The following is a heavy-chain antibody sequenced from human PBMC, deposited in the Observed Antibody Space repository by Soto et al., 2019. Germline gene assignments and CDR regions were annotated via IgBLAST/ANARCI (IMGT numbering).Heavy chain of an antibody. CDR2: ISSSGSTV. CDR3: ARDRIVVVTAILDY. Sequence: PVGSLRLSCAASGFTFSSYEMNWVRQAPGKGLEWVSYISSSGSTVYYADSVKGRFTISRDNANNSLYLQMNSLRAEDTAVYYCARDRIVVVTAILDYWGQGTLVTVSS. D-gene: IGHD2-21*02. J-gene: IGHJ4*02. CDR1: GFTFSSYE. V-gene: IGHV3-48*03.